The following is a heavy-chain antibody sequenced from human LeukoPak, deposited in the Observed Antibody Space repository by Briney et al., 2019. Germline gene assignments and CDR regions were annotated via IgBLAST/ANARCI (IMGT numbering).Heavy chain of an antibody. Sequence: SETLSLTCTVSGGSISSYYWSWIRQPPGKGLEWIAYISDIGSINYNPSLKSRVTISLETSKNQFSPKLSSVTAADTAVYYCAGHHPRNTVDFWGQGTLVTVSS. CDR3: AGHHPRNTVDF. CDR1: GGSISSYY. D-gene: IGHD2/OR15-2a*01. V-gene: IGHV4-59*08. J-gene: IGHJ4*02. CDR2: ISDIGSI.